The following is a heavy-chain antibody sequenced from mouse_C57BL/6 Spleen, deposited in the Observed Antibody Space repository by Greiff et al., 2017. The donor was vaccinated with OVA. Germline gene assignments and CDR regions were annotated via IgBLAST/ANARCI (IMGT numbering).Heavy chain of an antibody. J-gene: IGHJ4*01. Sequence: QVHVKQSGPGLVQPSQSLSITCTVSGFSLTSYGVHWVRQSPGKGLEWLGVIWSGGSTDYNAAFISRLSISKDNSKSQVFFKMNSLQADETAIYYCASYDYDKGYYYAMDYWGQGTSVTVSS. CDR3: ASYDYDKGYYYAMDY. V-gene: IGHV2-2*01. D-gene: IGHD2-4*01. CDR2: IWSGGST. CDR1: GFSLTSYG.